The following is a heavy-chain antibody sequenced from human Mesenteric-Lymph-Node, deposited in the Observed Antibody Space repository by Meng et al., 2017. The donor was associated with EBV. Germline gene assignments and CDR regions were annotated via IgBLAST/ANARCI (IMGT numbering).Heavy chain of an antibody. D-gene: IGHD3-22*01. J-gene: IGHJ4*02. Sequence: QVQLQQWGAGLLRPSETLSLTCAVPGGSFGITNYYWGWIRQPPGKGLEWIGTIYFSGSTYYNPSLQSRVTISIDTSKNQFSLKLNSVTAADTAVYYCAREPYYYHSSGFSGRDYWGQGTLVTVSS. CDR1: GGSFGITNYY. V-gene: IGHV4-39*07. CDR2: IYFSGST. CDR3: AREPYYYHSSGFSGRDY.